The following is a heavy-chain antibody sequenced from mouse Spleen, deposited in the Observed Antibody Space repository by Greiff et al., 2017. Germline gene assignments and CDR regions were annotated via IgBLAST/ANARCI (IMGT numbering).Heavy chain of an antibody. CDR3: ATPYYDYDEGFAY. D-gene: IGHD2-4*01. J-gene: IGHJ3*01. V-gene: IGHV5-17*01. CDR1: GFTFSDYG. CDR2: ISSGSSTI. Sequence: EVQVVESGGGLVKPGGSLKLSCAASGFTFSDYGMHWVRQAPEKGLEWVAYISSGSSTIYYADTVKGRFTISRDNAKNTLFLQMTSLRSEDTAMYYCATPYYDYDEGFAYWGQGTLVTVSA.